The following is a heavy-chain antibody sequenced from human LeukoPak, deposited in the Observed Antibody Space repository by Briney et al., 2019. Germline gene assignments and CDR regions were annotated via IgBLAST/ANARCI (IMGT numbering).Heavy chain of an antibody. V-gene: IGHV4-4*02. CDR3: AREGWEGVRWLQRKNDAFDI. CDR2: IYHSGST. D-gene: IGHD5-24*01. CDR1: GGSISSSNW. J-gene: IGHJ3*02. Sequence: PSETLSLTCAVPGGSISSSNWWSWVRQPPGKGLEWIGEIYHSGSTNYNPSLKSRVTISVDKSKNQFSLKLSSVTAADTAVYYCAREGWEGVRWLQRKNDAFDIWGQGTMVTVSS.